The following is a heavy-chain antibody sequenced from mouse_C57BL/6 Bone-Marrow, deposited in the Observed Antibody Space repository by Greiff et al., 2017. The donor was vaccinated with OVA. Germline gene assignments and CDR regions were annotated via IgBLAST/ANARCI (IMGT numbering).Heavy chain of an antibody. J-gene: IGHJ3*01. Sequence: EVMLVESGGGLVKPGGSLKLSCAASGFTFSSYAMSWVRQTPEKRLEWVATISDGGSYTYYPDNVKGRFTISRDNAKNNLYLQMSHLKSEDTAMYYCARALSIKFAYWGQGTLVTVSA. CDR3: ARALSIKFAY. V-gene: IGHV5-4*03. CDR1: GFTFSSYA. CDR2: ISDGGSYT.